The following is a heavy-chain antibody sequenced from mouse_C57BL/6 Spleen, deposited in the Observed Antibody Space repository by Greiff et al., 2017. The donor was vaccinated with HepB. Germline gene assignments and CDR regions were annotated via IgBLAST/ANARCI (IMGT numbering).Heavy chain of an antibody. CDR2: ISYDGSN. D-gene: IGHD2-2*01. V-gene: IGHV3-6*01. CDR3: AREYGYSYYAMDY. J-gene: IGHJ4*01. Sequence: EVQLMESGPGLVKPSQSLSLTCSVTGYSITSGYYWNWIRQFPGNKLEWMGYISYDGSNNYNPSLKNRISITRDTSKNQFFLKLNSVTTEDTATYYCAREYGYSYYAMDYWGQGTSVTVSS. CDR1: GYSITSGYY.